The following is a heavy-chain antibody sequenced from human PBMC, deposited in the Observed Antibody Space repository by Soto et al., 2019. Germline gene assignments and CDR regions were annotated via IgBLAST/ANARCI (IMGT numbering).Heavy chain of an antibody. CDR3: ARSSYCSGGSCYGFDP. Sequence: QLQLQESGSGLVKPSQTLSLTCAVSGGSISSGGYSWSWIRQPPGKGLEWIGYIYHSGSNYYNPSLKSRVTISVDRSKNQFSLKLSSVTAADTAVYYCARSSYCSGGSCYGFDPWGQGTLVTVSS. D-gene: IGHD2-15*01. J-gene: IGHJ5*02. CDR1: GGSISSGGYS. V-gene: IGHV4-30-2*01. CDR2: IYHSGSN.